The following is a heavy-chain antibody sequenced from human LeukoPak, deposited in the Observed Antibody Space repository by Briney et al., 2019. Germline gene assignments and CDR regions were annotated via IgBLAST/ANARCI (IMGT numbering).Heavy chain of an antibody. D-gene: IGHD3-10*01. CDR1: GYSFTSYW. CDR3: AIVVRGVIYNWFDP. J-gene: IGHJ5*02. V-gene: IGHV5-10-1*01. Sequence: GESLKISCKGSGYSFTSYWISWVRQMPGKGLEWMGRIDPSDSYTNYSPSFQGHVTISADKSISTAYLQWSSLKASDAAMYYCAIVVRGVIYNWFDPWGQGTLVTVSS. CDR2: IDPSDSYT.